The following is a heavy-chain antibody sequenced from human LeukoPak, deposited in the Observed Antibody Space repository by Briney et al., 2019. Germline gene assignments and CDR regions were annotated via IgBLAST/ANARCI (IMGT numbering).Heavy chain of an antibody. J-gene: IGHJ4*02. V-gene: IGHV1-46*01. D-gene: IGHD6-6*01. CDR1: GYTFTSNY. Sequence: ASVKVSCKAFGYTFTSNYMHWVRQAPGQGPEWMGVISPSGGSTTYAQKFQGRVTITRNTSISTAYMELSSLRSEDTAVYYCASALGSSSVEVVYWGQGTLVTVSS. CDR3: ASALGSSSVEVVY. CDR2: ISPSGGST.